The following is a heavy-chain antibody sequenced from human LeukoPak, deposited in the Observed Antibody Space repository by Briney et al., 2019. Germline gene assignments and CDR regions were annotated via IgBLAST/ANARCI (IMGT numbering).Heavy chain of an antibody. CDR1: GGSISSSRYY. CDR3: ARVGCRSTNCPRRNTFDI. D-gene: IGHD2-2*01. J-gene: IGHJ3*02. V-gene: IGHV4-61*05. CDR2: VYDRGTT. Sequence: PSETLSLTCTVSGGSISSSRYYWGWIRQPPGKGLEWIGYVYDRGTTNYNPSLKSRVIISVDTSKNQFSLNVTTATAGDTARYYCARVGCRSTNCPRRNTFDIWGQGTTVTVSP.